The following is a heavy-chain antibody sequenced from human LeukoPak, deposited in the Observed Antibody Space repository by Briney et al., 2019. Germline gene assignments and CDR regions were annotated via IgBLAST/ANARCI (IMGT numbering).Heavy chain of an antibody. CDR2: INWNGGST. V-gene: IGHV3-20*04. J-gene: IGHJ4*02. CDR1: GFTFDDYG. Sequence: GGSLRLSCAASGFTFDDYGMSWVRQAPGKGLEWGSGINWNGGSTGYADSVKGRFTISRDNAKNSLYLQMNSLRAEDTALYYCARDGYGSGSYYFDYWGQGTLVTVSS. D-gene: IGHD3-10*01. CDR3: ARDGYGSGSYYFDY.